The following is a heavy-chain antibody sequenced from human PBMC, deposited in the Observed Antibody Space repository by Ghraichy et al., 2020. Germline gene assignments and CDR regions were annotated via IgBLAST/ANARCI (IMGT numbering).Heavy chain of an antibody. D-gene: IGHD3-3*01. CDR3: AKATTLFGVITPSFDY. CDR2: ISGTGSRT. Sequence: GESLRLSCAASGFTFNNYAMSWVRQAPGKGLEWVSSISGTGSRTFNADSVKGRFIISRDNSKNTLYLQMNGLRADDTAVYYCAKATTLFGVITPSFDYWGQGTLVSVSS. V-gene: IGHV3-23*01. CDR1: GFTFNNYA. J-gene: IGHJ4*02.